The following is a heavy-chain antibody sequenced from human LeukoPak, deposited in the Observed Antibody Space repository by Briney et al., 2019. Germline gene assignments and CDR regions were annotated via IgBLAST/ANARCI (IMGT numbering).Heavy chain of an antibody. CDR1: GFTFSSYA. CDR3: ARVSYTQWLDY. CDR2: ISYDGSNK. Sequence: GGSLRLSCAASGFTFSSYAMHWVRQAPGKGLEWVAVISYDGSNKYYADSVKGRFTISRDNSKNTLYLQMNSLRAEDTAVYYCARVSYTQWLDYWGQGTLVTVSS. V-gene: IGHV3-30-3*01. J-gene: IGHJ4*02. D-gene: IGHD6-19*01.